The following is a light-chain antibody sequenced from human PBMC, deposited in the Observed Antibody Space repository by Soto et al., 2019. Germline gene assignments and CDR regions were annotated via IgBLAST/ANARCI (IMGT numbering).Light chain of an antibody. V-gene: IGKV3-20*01. Sequence: VLTQSAGTLSLSPGERATLSCRASQSVSSGYLAWYQHMPGQAPRLLIYGASSRATGIPDRFSGSGSGTDFTLTISRLEPEDFAVYYCQQYGSSPTFGQGTKVDIK. CDR3: QQYGSSPT. CDR1: QSVSSGY. J-gene: IGKJ1*01. CDR2: GAS.